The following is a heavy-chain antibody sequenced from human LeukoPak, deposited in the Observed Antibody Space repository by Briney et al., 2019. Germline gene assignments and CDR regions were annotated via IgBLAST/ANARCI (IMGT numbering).Heavy chain of an antibody. D-gene: IGHD3-10*01. V-gene: IGHV4-59*08. CDR1: GGSISSYY. CDR3: ARWFSNDAFDI. CDR2: IYYSGST. J-gene: IGHJ3*02. Sequence: PSETLSLTCTVSGGSISSYYWSWIRQPPGKGLEWIGYIYYSGSTNYNPSLKSRVTISVDTSKNQFSLKLSSVTAADTAVYYCARWFSNDAFDIWGQGTMVTVSS.